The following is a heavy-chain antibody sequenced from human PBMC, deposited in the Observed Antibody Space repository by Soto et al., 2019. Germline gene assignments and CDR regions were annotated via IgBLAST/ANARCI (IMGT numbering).Heavy chain of an antibody. CDR1: GYTLTQLS. Sequence: ASVKVSCKVSGYTLTQLSMHWVRQAPGKGLEWMGGFDPEDGETTYAQKFQGRVTMTEDTSTDTAYMELSSLRSKDTAVYYCATVKGIVAAISWFDPWGQGTLVTVSS. D-gene: IGHD6-13*01. CDR3: ATVKGIVAAISWFDP. V-gene: IGHV1-24*01. CDR2: FDPEDGET. J-gene: IGHJ5*02.